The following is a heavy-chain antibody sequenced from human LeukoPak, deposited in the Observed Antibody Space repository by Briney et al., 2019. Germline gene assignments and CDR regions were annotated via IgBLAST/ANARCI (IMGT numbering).Heavy chain of an antibody. CDR2: ISGSGGST. D-gene: IGHD6-19*01. V-gene: IGHV3-23*01. J-gene: IGHJ6*03. Sequence: QPGGSLRLSCAASGFTFSSYAMSWVRQAPGKGLEWVSAISGSGGSTYYADSVKGRFTISRDNSKNTLYLQMNSLRAEDTAVYYCAKDQVEDGGWYPRIYYYYYMDVWGKGTTVTVSS. CDR3: AKDQVEDGGWYPRIYYYYYMDV. CDR1: GFTFSSYA.